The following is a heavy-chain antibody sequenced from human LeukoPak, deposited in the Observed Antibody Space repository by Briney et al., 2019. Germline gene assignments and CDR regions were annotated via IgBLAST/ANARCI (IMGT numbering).Heavy chain of an antibody. V-gene: IGHV3-23*01. CDR3: AKGDWAPEY. CDR2: ISGSGGST. Sequence: GGSLRLSCAASGFTFTSDWMNWVRQAPGKGLEWVSAISGSGGSTYYADSVKGRFTISRDNSKNTLYLQMNSLRAEDTAVYYCAKGDWAPEYWGQGTLVTVSS. D-gene: IGHD3-9*01. J-gene: IGHJ4*02. CDR1: GFTFTSDW.